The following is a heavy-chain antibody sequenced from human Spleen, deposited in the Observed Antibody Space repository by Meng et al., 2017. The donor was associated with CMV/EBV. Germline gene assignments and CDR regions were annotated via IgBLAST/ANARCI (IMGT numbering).Heavy chain of an antibody. J-gene: IGHJ2*01. CDR1: GFSLSTSGMR. Sequence: SGPTLVKPTQTLTLTCTLSGFSLSTSGMRVSWIRQPPGKALEWLARIDWDDDKFYSTSLKTRLTISKDTSKNRVVLTMTNMDPVDTATYYCVRHGPGSPTCFDLWGRGTLVTVSS. V-gene: IGHV2-70D*14. CDR3: VRHGPGSPTCFDL. CDR2: IDWDDDK. D-gene: IGHD3-10*01.